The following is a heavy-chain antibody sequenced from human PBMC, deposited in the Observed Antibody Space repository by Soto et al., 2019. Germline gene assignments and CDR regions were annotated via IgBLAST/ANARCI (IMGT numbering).Heavy chain of an antibody. V-gene: IGHV3-11*06. CDR1: GFTFSDYY. J-gene: IGHJ3*01. D-gene: IGHD6-13*01. Sequence: GGSLRLSCAASGFTFSDYYMSWIRQAPGKGLEWVSYISSSSSYTNYADSVKGRFTISRDNAKNSLYLQMNSLRAEDTAVYYCAIAAAGDAFDFWGQGTMVTVSS. CDR3: AIAAAGDAFDF. CDR2: ISSSSSYT.